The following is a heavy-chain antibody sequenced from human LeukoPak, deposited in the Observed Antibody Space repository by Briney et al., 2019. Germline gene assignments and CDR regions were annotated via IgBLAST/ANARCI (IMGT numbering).Heavy chain of an antibody. D-gene: IGHD3-3*01. CDR3: ARDIYDFWSGYYTQYYYYYGMDV. CDR1: AFIFSGHW. CDR2: IKEDGSER. J-gene: IGHJ6*02. Sequence: GGSLRLSCEGSAFIFSGHWMNWVRQTPGKGLEWVASIKEDGSERQYVDSVKGRFTISRDNSKNTLYLQMNSLRAEDTAVYYCARDIYDFWSGYYTQYYYYYGMDVWGQGTTVTVSS. V-gene: IGHV3-7*01.